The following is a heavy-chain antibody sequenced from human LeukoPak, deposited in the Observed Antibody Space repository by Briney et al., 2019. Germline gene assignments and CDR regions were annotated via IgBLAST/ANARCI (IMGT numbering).Heavy chain of an antibody. CDR2: IYYSGST. CDR3: ARMSEILTGYYSWGAFDI. J-gene: IGHJ3*02. D-gene: IGHD3-9*01. Sequence: PWETLSLTCTVSGGSISSYYWIWLRQPPGKGLEWIGYIYYSGSTNYNPSLKSRVTISVDKSKNQFSLLLSSVPAAGSAMYYCARMSEILTGYYSWGAFDIWGQGTMVTVSS. V-gene: IGHV4-59*01. CDR1: GGSISSYY.